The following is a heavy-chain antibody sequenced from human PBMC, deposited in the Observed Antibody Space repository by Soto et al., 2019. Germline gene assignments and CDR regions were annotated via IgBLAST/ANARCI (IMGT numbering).Heavy chain of an antibody. J-gene: IGHJ4*02. Sequence: QVQLVQSGAEVKKPGASVKVSCKVSGYTFTGNYMHWMRQTPGQGPEWMGWINPRNGDTDYAQKLQGRVTITRDTSISTAYMHLSRLTADDTAIYFCVRGGGVDVVTPTRIVFDYWGQGTLLTVSS. V-gene: IGHV1-2*02. CDR1: GYTFTGNY. CDR3: VRGGGVDVVTPTRIVFDY. CDR2: INPRNGDT. D-gene: IGHD2-21*02.